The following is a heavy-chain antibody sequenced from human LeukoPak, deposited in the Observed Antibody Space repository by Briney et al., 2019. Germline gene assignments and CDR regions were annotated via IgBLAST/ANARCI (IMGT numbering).Heavy chain of an antibody. Sequence: SETLSLTCAVYGGSFSDYYWTWIRQTPGKGLEWIREMSPSGSSNYNPSLKSRVTISVDTSKNQFSLKLRSVTAADTAVYYCARGRQDVNMILVVMAGVSYHLDVWSKGTTVTVS. V-gene: IGHV4-34*01. CDR1: GGSFSDYY. CDR2: MSPSGSS. CDR3: ARGRQDVNMILVVMAGVSYHLDV. J-gene: IGHJ6*03. D-gene: IGHD3-22*01.